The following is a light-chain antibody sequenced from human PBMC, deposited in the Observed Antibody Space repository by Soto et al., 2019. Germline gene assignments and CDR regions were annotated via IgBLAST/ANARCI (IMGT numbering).Light chain of an antibody. CDR2: DVN. V-gene: IGLV2-14*01. J-gene: IGLJ1*01. CDR1: NSDVGGYNS. Sequence: QSVLTQPASVSGSPGQPITISCTGTNSDVGGYNSVSWYQQHPGKVPKIMIYDVNIRPSGVPDRFSGSKSGNTASLTISGLQAEDEADYYCSSYTSITALVFGTGTKLTVL. CDR3: SSYTSITALV.